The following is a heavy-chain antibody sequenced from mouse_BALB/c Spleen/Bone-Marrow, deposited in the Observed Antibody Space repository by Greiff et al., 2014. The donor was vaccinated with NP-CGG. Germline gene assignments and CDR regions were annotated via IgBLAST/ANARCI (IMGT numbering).Heavy chain of an antibody. Sequence: VKLEESGPGLVQPSQSLSITCTVSGFSLTSYGVHWVRQSPGKGLEWLGVIWSGGSTDYNAAFISRLSISKDNSKSQVFFKMNSLQADDTAIYYCARRPDYGYSSYAMDYWGQGTSVTVSS. D-gene: IGHD1-2*01. J-gene: IGHJ4*01. V-gene: IGHV2-4-1*01. CDR3: ARRPDYGYSSYAMDY. CDR2: IWSGGST. CDR1: GFSLTSYG.